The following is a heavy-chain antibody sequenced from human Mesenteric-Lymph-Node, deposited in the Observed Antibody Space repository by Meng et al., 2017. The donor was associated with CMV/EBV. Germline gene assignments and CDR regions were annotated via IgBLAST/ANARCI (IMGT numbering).Heavy chain of an antibody. J-gene: IGHJ6*02. D-gene: IGHD6-13*01. V-gene: IGHV1-2*02. Sequence: ASVKVSCKASGYTFTGYHIHWVRQAPGQGPEWMGWIHPKSGGTEYSQKFQGRVTMTRDTSLTTVNLELTRLTSDDTAVYYCARGPLGRDPPSYSGTWDATAYYGMDFWGQGTTVTVS. CDR1: GYTFTGYH. CDR2: IHPKSGGT. CDR3: ARGPLGRDPPSYSGTWDATAYYGMDF.